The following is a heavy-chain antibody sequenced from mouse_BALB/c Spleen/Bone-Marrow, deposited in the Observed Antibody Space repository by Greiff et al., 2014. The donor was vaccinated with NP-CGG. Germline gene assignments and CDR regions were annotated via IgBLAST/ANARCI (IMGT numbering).Heavy chain of an antibody. CDR1: GYAFSSYW. Sequence: QVQLQQPGAELVRPGSSVKISCKASGYAFSSYWMNWVQQRPGQGLEWIGQIYLGDGDINYNGKFKGKATLTADKSSGTAYMQFSSLTSEDSAVYFCARGDFDFEAWFTYWGQGTLVTVSA. CDR2: IYLGDGDI. D-gene: IGHD2-4*01. CDR3: ARGDFDFEAWFTY. J-gene: IGHJ3*01. V-gene: IGHV1-80*01.